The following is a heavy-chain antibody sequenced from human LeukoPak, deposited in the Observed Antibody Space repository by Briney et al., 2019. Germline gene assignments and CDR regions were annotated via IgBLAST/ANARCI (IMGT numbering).Heavy chain of an antibody. Sequence: PGGSLRLSCAASGFTFSDYWMSWVRQAPGKGLEWVANIKQDGSEKYYVDSMKGRFTISRDNAKNSLYLQMNSLRAGDTAVYYCAKDSSPRSSSWEPFQHWGQGTLVTVSS. J-gene: IGHJ1*01. CDR1: GFTFSDYW. D-gene: IGHD6-13*01. CDR3: AKDSSPRSSSWEPFQH. CDR2: IKQDGSEK. V-gene: IGHV3-7*03.